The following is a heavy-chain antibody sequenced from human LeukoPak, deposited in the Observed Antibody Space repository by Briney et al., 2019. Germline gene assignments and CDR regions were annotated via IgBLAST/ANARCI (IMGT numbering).Heavy chain of an antibody. V-gene: IGHV1-69*08. CDR1: GGTXSSFP. CDR2: IIPFLDTT. J-gene: IGHJ6*02. CDR3: ARASELGEWFGDLLYI. Sequence: ASVKVSCKASGGTXSSFPISWVRQAPGQGLEWLGRIIPFLDTTNYAHKFQGRVKITADKSTSTAYLELRSLRSEDTAIYYCARASELGEWFGDLLYIWGQGTTVTVSS. D-gene: IGHD3-10*01.